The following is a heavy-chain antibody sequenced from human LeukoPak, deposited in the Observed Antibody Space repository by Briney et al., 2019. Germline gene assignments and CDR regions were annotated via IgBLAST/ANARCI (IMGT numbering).Heavy chain of an antibody. Sequence: ASVKVSCKASGYTFTSYGISWVRQAPGQGVEGMGWIRAYNGNTNYAQKLQGRVTMTTDTSTSKAYMELRSLRSDDTAVYYCARDQYCSGGSCYSRYFDLWGRGTLVTVSS. V-gene: IGHV1-18*01. CDR2: IRAYNGNT. CDR3: ARDQYCSGGSCYSRYFDL. CDR1: GYTFTSYG. D-gene: IGHD2-15*01. J-gene: IGHJ2*01.